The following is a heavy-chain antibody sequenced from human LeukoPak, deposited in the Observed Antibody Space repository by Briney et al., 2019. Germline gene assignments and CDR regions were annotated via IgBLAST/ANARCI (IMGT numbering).Heavy chain of an antibody. CDR3: ARDYYDSSGYYYY. CDR2: ISNSRSYI. J-gene: IGHJ4*02. D-gene: IGHD3-22*01. V-gene: IGHV3-21*01. Sequence: GGSLRLSCAASGFSFFTYNMNWVRQAPGQGLEWVSSISNSRSYIYYADSVKGRFTISRDNAKGSLYLQMNSLRAEDTAVYYCARDYYDSSGYYYYWGQGTLVTVSS. CDR1: GFSFFTYN.